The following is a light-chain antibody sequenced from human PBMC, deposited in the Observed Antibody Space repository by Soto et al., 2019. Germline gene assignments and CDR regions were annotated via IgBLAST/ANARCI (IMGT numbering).Light chain of an antibody. CDR2: EVS. V-gene: IGLV2-14*01. Sequence: QSALTQPASVSGSPGQSITISCTGTSSDVGGYSYVSWYQQPPGKAPKLMIYEVSYRPSGVSNRFSGSKSGNTASLTISGLQAEDEANYYCSSYTSSSIPGVFGGGTKLTVL. CDR3: SSYTSSSIPGV. CDR1: SSDVGGYSY. J-gene: IGLJ2*01.